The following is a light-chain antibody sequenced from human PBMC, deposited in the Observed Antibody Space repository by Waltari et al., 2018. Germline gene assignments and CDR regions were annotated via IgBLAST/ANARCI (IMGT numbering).Light chain of an antibody. V-gene: IGKV1-9*01. CDR3: QQLNSYPLT. J-gene: IGKJ4*01. Sequence: DIQLTQSPSFLSASVGDRVTITCRASQGISSYLAWYQQKPGKAPKLLIYAESTLQSGVPSRFIGSGSGTEFTVTISRLQPEDFATYYCQQLNSYPLTFGGGTKVEI. CDR1: QGISSY. CDR2: AES.